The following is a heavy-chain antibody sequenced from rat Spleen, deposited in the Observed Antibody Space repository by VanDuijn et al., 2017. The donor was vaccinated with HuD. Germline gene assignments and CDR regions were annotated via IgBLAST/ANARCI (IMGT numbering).Heavy chain of an antibody. D-gene: IGHD1-11*01. CDR1: GFTFSDYG. V-gene: IGHV5S13*01. Sequence: EVQLVESDGGLVQPGRSLKLSCAASGFTFSDYGMAWVRQAPTKGLEWVAGISTSGGNTYYRDSVKGRFTISRNNVKSTLYLQMNSLRSEDTATYYCTRAGEYGGSYFDYWGQGVMVTVSS. CDR3: TRAGEYGGSYFDY. J-gene: IGHJ2*01. CDR2: ISTSGGNT.